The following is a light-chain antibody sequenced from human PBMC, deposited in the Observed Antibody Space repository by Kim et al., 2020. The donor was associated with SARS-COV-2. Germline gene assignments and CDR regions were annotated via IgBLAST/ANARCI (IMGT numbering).Light chain of an antibody. V-gene: IGKV3-15*01. CDR2: GAS. CDR3: QHYVNWPLT. CDR1: RSVSSH. J-gene: IGKJ4*01. Sequence: IVMTQSPATLSVSPGERATLSCRASRSVSSHLASYQQKPGQGPRLLIYGASTRATGVPDRFSGSGSGTDFTLTISSLHSEDFAVYYCQHYVNWPLTFGGGTKVDIK.